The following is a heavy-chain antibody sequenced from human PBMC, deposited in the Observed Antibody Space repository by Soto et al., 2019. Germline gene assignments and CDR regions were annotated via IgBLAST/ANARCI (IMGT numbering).Heavy chain of an antibody. J-gene: IGHJ5*02. V-gene: IGHV4-39*01. CDR3: ATTIIPGTRHTDFDP. CDR2: VYYVGSP. Sequence: PXETLSLTCSVSGCSIGSVDNYWAWIRQAPGKGLEWIGSVYYVGSPFYNPSLKSRVTMSIDTTKNQFSLNLTSVTATDTAVYYCATTIIPGTRHTDFDPRRQGISGTVSS. CDR1: GCSIGSVDNY. D-gene: IGHD1-1*01.